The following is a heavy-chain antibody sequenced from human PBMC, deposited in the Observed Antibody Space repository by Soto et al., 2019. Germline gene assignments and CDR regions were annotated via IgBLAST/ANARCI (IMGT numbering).Heavy chain of an antibody. Sequence: ASVKVSCKASGYTFTSYYTHWVRQAPGQGLEWMGIINPSGGSTSYAQKFQGRVTMTRDTSTSTVYMELSSLRSEDTAVYYCARGGSGYSYGNYYYYYGMDVWGQGTTVTVSS. CDR1: GYTFTSYY. D-gene: IGHD5-18*01. CDR3: ARGGSGYSYGNYYYYYGMDV. CDR2: INPSGGST. J-gene: IGHJ6*02. V-gene: IGHV1-46*01.